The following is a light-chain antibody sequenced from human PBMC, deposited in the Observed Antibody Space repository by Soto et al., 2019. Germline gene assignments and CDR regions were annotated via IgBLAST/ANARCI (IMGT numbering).Light chain of an antibody. V-gene: IGKV1-39*01. J-gene: IGKJ3*01. CDR3: QQSFTIQFT. Sequence: DIQMTQSPSSLSASVGERVTITCRASQNINTFLNWYKQRPGKVPQLLIFSASTLQSGAPSRFSGSGSWTDFTLTISSLQPEDCATYYCQQSFTIQFTFGPGTRVDVK. CDR2: SAS. CDR1: QNINTF.